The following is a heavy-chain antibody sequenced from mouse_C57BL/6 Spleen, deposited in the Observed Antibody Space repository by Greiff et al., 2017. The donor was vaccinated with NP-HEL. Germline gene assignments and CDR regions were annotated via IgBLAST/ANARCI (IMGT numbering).Heavy chain of an antibody. J-gene: IGHJ2*01. CDR1: GFTFSDYG. CDR3: ARDSSGYVDY. D-gene: IGHD3-2*02. V-gene: IGHV5-17*01. Sequence: EVKLMESGGGLVKPGGSLKLSCAASGFTFSDYGMHWVRQAPEKGLEWVAYISSGSSTIYYADTVKGRFTISRDNAKNTLFLQMTSLRSEDTAMYYCARDSSGYVDYWGQGTTLTVSS. CDR2: ISSGSSTI.